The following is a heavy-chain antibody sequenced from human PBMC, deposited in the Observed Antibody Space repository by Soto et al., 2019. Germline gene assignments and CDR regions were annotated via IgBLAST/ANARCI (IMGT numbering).Heavy chain of an antibody. CDR2: INANSGNT. V-gene: IGHV1-18*01. D-gene: IGHD6-6*01. Sequence: ASVKVSCTASGYTFTSYGSSWVRQAPGQGLEWMGIINANSGNTSYAQKLQGRVTMTRDTSTSTVYMELSSLRSEDTAVYYCARTDGYSSSPHLWGQGTMVTVSS. CDR3: ARTDGYSSSPHL. CDR1: GYTFTSYG. J-gene: IGHJ3*01.